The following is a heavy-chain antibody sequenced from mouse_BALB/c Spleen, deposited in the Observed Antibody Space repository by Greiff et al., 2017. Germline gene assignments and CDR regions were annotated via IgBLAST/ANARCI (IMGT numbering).Heavy chain of an antibody. CDR3: AREDYGSSYGAMDY. J-gene: IGHJ4*01. Sequence: QVQLKESGPGLVQPSQSLSITCTVSGFSLTSYGVHWVRQSPGKGLEWLGMIWGDGSTDYNSALKSRLSISKDNSKSQVFLKMNSLQTDDTARYYCAREDYGSSYGAMDYWGQGTSVTVSS. CDR2: IWGDGST. CDR1: GFSLTSYG. D-gene: IGHD1-1*01. V-gene: IGHV2-6-7*01.